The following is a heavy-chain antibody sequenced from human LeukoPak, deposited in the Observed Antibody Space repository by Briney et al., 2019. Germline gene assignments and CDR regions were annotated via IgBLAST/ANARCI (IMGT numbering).Heavy chain of an antibody. D-gene: IGHD3-10*01. CDR2: IYYSGST. CDR3: ARGHSSIARGVDY. J-gene: IGHJ4*02. V-gene: IGHV4-39*07. CDR1: GGSISSSSYY. Sequence: PSETLSLTCTVSGGSISSSSYYWGWIRQPPGKGLEWIGSIYYSGSTYYNPSLKSRVTISVDTSKNQFSLKLSSVTAADTAVYYCARGHSSIARGVDYWGQGTLVTVSS.